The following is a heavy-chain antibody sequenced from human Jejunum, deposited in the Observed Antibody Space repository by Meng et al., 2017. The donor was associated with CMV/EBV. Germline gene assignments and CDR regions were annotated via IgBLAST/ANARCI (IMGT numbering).Heavy chain of an antibody. Sequence: CKSSGSLFTSYNVNVVRPAPGQWLEWMGYINPKTANPTYVQGFTGRFVFSLDTSVSTAYLQISSLEAEDTAVYYCATGSVAADGKGYWGQGTLVTVSS. CDR3: ATGSVAADGKGY. V-gene: IGHV7-4-1*02. CDR2: INPKTANP. J-gene: IGHJ1*01. D-gene: IGHD6-13*01. CDR1: GSLFTSYN.